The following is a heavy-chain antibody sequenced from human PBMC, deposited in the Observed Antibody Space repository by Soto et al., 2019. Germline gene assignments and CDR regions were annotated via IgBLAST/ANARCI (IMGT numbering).Heavy chain of an antibody. CDR3: GLPSGGGDCYSPFDY. V-gene: IGHV3-23*01. Sequence: EVQLLESGGGFVQPGGSLRLSCTASGVGLSTYAISWVRQAPGKGLEWVSVISGNSGKTDYADSVKGRFSISRDKSENTVYLEMNRRRAEDAGVYFYGLPSGGGDCYSPFDYWGQGTLVTVSS. CDR1: GVGLSTYA. J-gene: IGHJ4*02. CDR2: ISGNSGKT. D-gene: IGHD2-21*02.